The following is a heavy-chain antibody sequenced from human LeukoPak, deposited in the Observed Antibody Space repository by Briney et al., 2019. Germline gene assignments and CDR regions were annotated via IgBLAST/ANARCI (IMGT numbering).Heavy chain of an antibody. CDR1: GFTFSDYY. D-gene: IGHD1-7*01. CDR2: ISSSGSTI. V-gene: IGHV3-11*04. CDR3: ARSITGTLYYFDY. J-gene: IGHJ4*02. Sequence: GGSLRLSCAASGFTFSDYYMSWIRQAPGKGLEWVSYISSSGSTIYYADSVKGRFTISRDNAKNSLYLQMNSLRAEDTAVYYFARSITGTLYYFDYWGQGTLVTVSS.